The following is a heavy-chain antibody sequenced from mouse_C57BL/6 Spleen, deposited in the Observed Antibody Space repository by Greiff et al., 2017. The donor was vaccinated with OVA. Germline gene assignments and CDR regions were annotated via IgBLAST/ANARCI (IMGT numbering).Heavy chain of an antibody. D-gene: IGHD2-3*01. CDR3: ARHEDTIYDGYLYFDV. CDR2: FYPGSGSI. CDR1: GYTFTEYT. Sequence: VKLQESGAELVKPGASVKLSCKASGYTFTEYTIHWVKQRSGQGLEWIGWFYPGSGSIKYNEKFKDKATLTADKSSSTVYMELSRLTSEDSAVYFCARHEDTIYDGYLYFDVWGTGTTVTVSS. J-gene: IGHJ1*03. V-gene: IGHV1-62-2*01.